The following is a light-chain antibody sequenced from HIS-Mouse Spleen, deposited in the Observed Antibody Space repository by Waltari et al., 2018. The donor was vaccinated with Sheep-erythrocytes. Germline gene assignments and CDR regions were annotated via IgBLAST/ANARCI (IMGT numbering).Light chain of an antibody. CDR3: CSYAGSYNHV. Sequence: QSALTQPRSVSGSPGQSVTISCTGTSSAVGGYNYVSWYQQHPGKAPKLMIYDVSKRPSGVPDRFSGSKSGNTASLTISGLQAEDEADYYCCSYAGSYNHVFATGTNVTVL. J-gene: IGLJ1*01. CDR2: DVS. V-gene: IGLV2-11*01. CDR1: SSAVGGYNY.